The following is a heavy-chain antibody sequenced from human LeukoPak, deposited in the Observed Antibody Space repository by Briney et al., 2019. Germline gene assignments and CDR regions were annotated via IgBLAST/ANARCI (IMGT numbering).Heavy chain of an antibody. J-gene: IGHJ4*02. D-gene: IGHD2-21*01. V-gene: IGHV1-18*01. CDR1: GYTFTSYG. CDR2: ISAYNGNT. CDR3: ARDLFSMVPFDY. Sequence: ASVKVSCKASGYTFTSYGISWVRQAPGQGLEWMGWISAYNGNTNYAQKFQGRVTMTRDTSTSTVYMELSSLRSEDTAVYYCARDLFSMVPFDYWGQGTLVTVSS.